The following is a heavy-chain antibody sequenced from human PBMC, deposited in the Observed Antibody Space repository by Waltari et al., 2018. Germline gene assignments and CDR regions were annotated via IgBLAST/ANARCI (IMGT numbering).Heavy chain of an antibody. D-gene: IGHD6-13*01. V-gene: IGHV4-59*01. CDR1: GGSISSYY. CDR2: IYYRGST. J-gene: IGHJ2*01. Sequence: QVQLQESGPGLVKPSETLSLTCTVSGGSISSYYWSWIRQPPGKGLEWIGYIYYRGSTNYHPSLKSRVTISVDTSKNQFSRKLSSVTAADTAVYYCARVSRIAAAGKLTVLHWYFDLWGRGTLVTVSS. CDR3: ARVSRIAAAGKLTVLHWYFDL.